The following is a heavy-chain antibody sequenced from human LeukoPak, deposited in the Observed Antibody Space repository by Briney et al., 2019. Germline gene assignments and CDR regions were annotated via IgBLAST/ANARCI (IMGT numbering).Heavy chain of an antibody. V-gene: IGHV4-59*12. Sequence: SETLSLTCTVSAGSMSTYHWSWIRQPPGKGLEWLGYIFYSGSTNYNPSLQSRVTISVDTSKNQFSLKLSSVTAADTAVYYCARDDYWGQGTLVTVSS. CDR1: AGSMSTYH. CDR3: ARDDY. CDR2: IFYSGST. J-gene: IGHJ4*02.